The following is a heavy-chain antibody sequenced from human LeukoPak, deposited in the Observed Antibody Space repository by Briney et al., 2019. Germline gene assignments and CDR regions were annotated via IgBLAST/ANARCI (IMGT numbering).Heavy chain of an antibody. CDR2: IYYSGST. J-gene: IGHJ4*02. V-gene: IGHV4-59*01. CDR1: GGSISSYY. Sequence: SETLSLTCTVSGGSISSYYWSWIRQPPGKGLEWIGYIYYSGSTNYNPSLKSRVTISVDTSKNQFSLKLSSVTAADTAVYYCARVDSSGWYTIDYWGQGTLVTVSS. D-gene: IGHD6-19*01. CDR3: ARVDSSGWYTIDY.